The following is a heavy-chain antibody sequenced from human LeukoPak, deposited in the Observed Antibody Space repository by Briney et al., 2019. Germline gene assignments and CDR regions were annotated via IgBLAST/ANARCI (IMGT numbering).Heavy chain of an antibody. J-gene: IGHJ3*02. CDR3: AREGLDSSGYYGAFDI. CDR1: GGTFSSYA. D-gene: IGHD3-22*01. V-gene: IGHV1-69*05. Sequence: GASVKVSCKASGGTFSSYAISWVRQAPGQGLEWMGGIIPIFGTANYAQKFQGRVTITTDESTSTAYMELSSLRSEDTAVYYCAREGLDSSGYYGAFDIWGQGTMVTVSP. CDR2: IIPIFGTA.